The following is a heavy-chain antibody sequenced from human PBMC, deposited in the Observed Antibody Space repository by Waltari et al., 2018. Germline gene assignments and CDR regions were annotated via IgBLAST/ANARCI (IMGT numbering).Heavy chain of an antibody. J-gene: IGHJ4*02. V-gene: IGHV1-69*08. CDR3: AREYRPGGATQSSNFDY. CDR2: IIPIFGTA. D-gene: IGHD1-26*01. Sequence: QVQLVQSGAEVKKPGSSVTVSCKASGGTFSSYAISWVRQAPGKGLEWMGRIIPIFGTANYAQKFQGRVTITADKSTSTAYMELSSLRSEDTAVYYCAREYRPGGATQSSNFDYWGQGTLVTVSS. CDR1: GGTFSSYA.